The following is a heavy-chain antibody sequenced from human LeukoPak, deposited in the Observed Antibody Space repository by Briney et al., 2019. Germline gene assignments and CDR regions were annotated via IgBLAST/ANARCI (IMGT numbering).Heavy chain of an antibody. CDR3: ARRPPYYYDSSGYPPFDY. CDR2: INHSGST. J-gene: IGHJ4*02. D-gene: IGHD3-22*01. Sequence: SETLSLTCAVYGGSFSGYYWSWIRQPPGKGLEWIGEINHSGSTNYNPSLKSRVTISVDTSKNQFSQKLSSVTAADTAVYYCARRPPYYYDSSGYPPFDYWGQGTLVTVSS. CDR1: GGSFSGYY. V-gene: IGHV4-34*01.